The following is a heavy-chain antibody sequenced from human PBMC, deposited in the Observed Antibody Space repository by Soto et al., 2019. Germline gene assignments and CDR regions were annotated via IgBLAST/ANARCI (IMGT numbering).Heavy chain of an antibody. CDR2: IRSKANSYAT. Sequence: EVQLVESGGGLVQPGGSLKLSCAASGFTFSGSAMHWVRQASGKGLEWVGRIRSKANSYATASAASVKGRFTISRDDSKNTAYLQLNSLKAEDTAVYYCTGASSGWFDYWGQGTLVTVSS. CDR1: GFTFSGSA. CDR3: TGASSGWFDY. D-gene: IGHD6-19*01. J-gene: IGHJ4*02. V-gene: IGHV3-73*01.